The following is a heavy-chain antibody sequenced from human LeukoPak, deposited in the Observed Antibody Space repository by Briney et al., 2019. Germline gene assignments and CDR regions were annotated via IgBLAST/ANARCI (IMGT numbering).Heavy chain of an antibody. CDR3: ASFDTGTTALDY. CDR2: INSDGSST. Sequence: GGSLRLSCAASGFTFSSYWMHWVRQAPGKGLVWVSRINSDGSSTSYADSVKGRFTISRDNAKNSLYLQMNSLRAEDTAVYYCASFDTGTTALDYWGQGTLVTVSS. V-gene: IGHV3-74*01. D-gene: IGHD1-7*01. J-gene: IGHJ4*02. CDR1: GFTFSSYW.